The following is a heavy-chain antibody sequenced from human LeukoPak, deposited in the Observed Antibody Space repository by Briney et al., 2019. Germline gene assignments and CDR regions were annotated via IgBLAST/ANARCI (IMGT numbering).Heavy chain of an antibody. CDR2: ISGRGGST. CDR1: GFTFSSYG. V-gene: IGHV3-23*01. CDR3: ARRAGAYSHPYDY. J-gene: IGHJ4*02. D-gene: IGHD4/OR15-4a*01. Sequence: GGSLRLSCAASGFTFSSYGMSWVRQAPGKGLEWVSAISGRGGSTYYAGSVKGRFTISRDNSKNTLYLRMNSLRAEDTAVYHCARRAGAYSHPYDYWGQGTLVTVSS.